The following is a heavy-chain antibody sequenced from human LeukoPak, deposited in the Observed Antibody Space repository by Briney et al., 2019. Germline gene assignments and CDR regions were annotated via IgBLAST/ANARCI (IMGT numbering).Heavy chain of an antibody. D-gene: IGHD5-12*01. Sequence: PGGSLRLSCAASGFTFSSYEMNWVRQAPGKGLEWVSYISSSGSTIYYADSVKGRFTISRDNAKNSLYLQMNSLRAEDTAVYYCARWYSGYDAKALDYWGQGTLVTVSS. CDR3: ARWYSGYDAKALDY. CDR2: ISSSGSTI. CDR1: GFTFSSYE. J-gene: IGHJ4*02. V-gene: IGHV3-48*03.